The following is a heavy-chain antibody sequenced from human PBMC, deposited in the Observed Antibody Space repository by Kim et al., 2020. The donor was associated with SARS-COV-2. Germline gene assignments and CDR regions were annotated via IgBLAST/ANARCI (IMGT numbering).Heavy chain of an antibody. CDR3: ARKDCSGGSCAFDP. Sequence: ADSVKGRLTISRENAKNMLYLQMNSLRAEDTAVYHCARKDCSGGSCAFDPWGQGTLVTVSS. J-gene: IGHJ5*02. D-gene: IGHD2-15*01. V-gene: IGHV3-74*01.